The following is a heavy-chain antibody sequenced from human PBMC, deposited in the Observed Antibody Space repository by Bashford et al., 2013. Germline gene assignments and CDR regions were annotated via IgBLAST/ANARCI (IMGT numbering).Heavy chain of an antibody. V-gene: IGHV3-73*01. CDR3: TRQRVQGVGYDY. CDR1: GFTFSGSA. Sequence: PGGSLRLSCAASGFTFSGSAMHWVRQASGKGLEWVGRIRSKANSYATAYAASVKGRFTISRDDSKNTAYLQMNSLKTEDTAVYYCTRQRVQGVGYDYWGQGTLVTVSS. CDR2: IRSKANSYAT. J-gene: IGHJ4*02. D-gene: IGHD3-10*01.